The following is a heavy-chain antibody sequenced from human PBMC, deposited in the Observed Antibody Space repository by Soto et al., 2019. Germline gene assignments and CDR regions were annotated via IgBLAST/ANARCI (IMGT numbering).Heavy chain of an antibody. J-gene: IGHJ4*02. CDR2: VYNSGST. CDR3: ARCRRVAVAGYTLDN. CDR1: GGSISSNY. V-gene: IGHV4-59*01. D-gene: IGHD6-13*01. Sequence: SETLSLTCTVSGGSISSNYWTWIRQPPGKGLEWIGYVYNSGSTNYNPSLKSRVTISEDTSKSQFSLKVNSMTAADTAVYYCARCRRVAVAGYTLDNWGQGILVTVSS.